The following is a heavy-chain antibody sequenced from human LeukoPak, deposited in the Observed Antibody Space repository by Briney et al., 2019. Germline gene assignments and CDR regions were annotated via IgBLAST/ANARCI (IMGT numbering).Heavy chain of an antibody. CDR3: AREEALGSGSFDY. CDR2: IYYSGSI. J-gene: IGHJ4*02. Sequence: SETLSPTCTVSGGSISTYYWSWIRQPPGKGLEWIGYIYYSGSINYNPSLKSRVTISVDTSKNQFSLKLGSVTAADTAVYYCAREEALGSGSFDYWGQGTLVTVSS. V-gene: IGHV4-59*01. D-gene: IGHD1-26*01. CDR1: GGSISTYY.